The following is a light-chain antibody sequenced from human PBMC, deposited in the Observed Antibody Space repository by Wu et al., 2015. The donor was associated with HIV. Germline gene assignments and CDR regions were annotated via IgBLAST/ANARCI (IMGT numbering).Light chain of an antibody. J-gene: IGKJ1*01. V-gene: IGKV1-13*02. CDR3: QKYNTAPWT. CDR1: QGVGSD. Sequence: AMQLTQSPSTLSASVGDSVTITCRASQGVGSDLAWYQHKPGNSPKLLIYDASELESGVPSRFSGSGSATEFTLTISSLQPEDVATYYCQKYNTAPWTFGQGTKVEMK. CDR2: DAS.